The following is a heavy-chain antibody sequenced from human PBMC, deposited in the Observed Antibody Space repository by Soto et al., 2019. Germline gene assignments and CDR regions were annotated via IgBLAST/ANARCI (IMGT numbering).Heavy chain of an antibody. CDR1: GYTFTSYY. CDR2: INPSGGST. J-gene: IGHJ6*02. D-gene: IGHD3-22*01. Sequence: GASVKVSCKASGYTFTSYYIHWVRQAPGQGLEWMGIINPSGGSTSYAQKFQGRVTMTRDTSTSTVYMELSSLRSEDTAVYYCARDMGYSSGSHYYYYGMDVWGQGTTVTVSS. CDR3: ARDMGYSSGSHYYYYGMDV. V-gene: IGHV1-46*01.